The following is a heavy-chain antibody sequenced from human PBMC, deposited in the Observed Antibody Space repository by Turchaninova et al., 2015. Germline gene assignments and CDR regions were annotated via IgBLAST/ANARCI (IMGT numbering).Heavy chain of an antibody. Sequence: QVQLVESGGDVVQPGRSLRLACAASGFTFSSDAMNWVRQAPGKGMEWVAVISYDGNNKNYLDSVKGRFTISRDNSKNTVFLQMNSLRAEDTAVYYCAKGRWGYSFGTYFDYWGQGTLVTVSS. CDR2: ISYDGNNK. V-gene: IGHV3-30*18. J-gene: IGHJ4*02. D-gene: IGHD5-18*01. CDR1: GFTFSSDA. CDR3: AKGRWGYSFGTYFDY.